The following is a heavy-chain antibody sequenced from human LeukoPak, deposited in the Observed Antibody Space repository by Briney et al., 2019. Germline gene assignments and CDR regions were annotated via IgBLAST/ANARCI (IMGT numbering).Heavy chain of an antibody. CDR1: GFTFSSYG. J-gene: IGHJ4*02. D-gene: IGHD6-19*01. Sequence: GGSLRLSCAASGFTFSSYGMHWVRQAPGKGLEWVAVIWYDGSNKYYADSVKGRFTISRDNSKNTLYLQMNSLRAEDTAVYYCAGDLWRGSGWFDYWGQGTLVTVSS. V-gene: IGHV3-33*01. CDR2: IWYDGSNK. CDR3: AGDLWRGSGWFDY.